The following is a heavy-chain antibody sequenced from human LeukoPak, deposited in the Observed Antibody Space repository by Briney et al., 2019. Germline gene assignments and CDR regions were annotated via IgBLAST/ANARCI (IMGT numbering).Heavy chain of an antibody. V-gene: IGHV3-21*04. J-gene: IGHJ4*02. Sequence: GGSLRLSCAASGFTFSSYSMNWVRQAPGKGLEWVSPISSSSSYIYYADSVKGRFTISRDSSKNTLYLQMNSLRAEDTAVYYCTKGLGHSTSVDYWGQGTLVTVSS. CDR2: ISSSSSYI. CDR3: TKGLGHSTSVDY. D-gene: IGHD6-6*01. CDR1: GFTFSSYS.